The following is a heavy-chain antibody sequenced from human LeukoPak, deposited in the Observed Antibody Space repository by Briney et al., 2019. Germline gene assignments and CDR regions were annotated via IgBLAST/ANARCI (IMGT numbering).Heavy chain of an antibody. CDR1: GGSFSGYY. CDR2: INYSGST. V-gene: IGHV4-34*01. CDR3: ARGVCSDGSCYSEWNY. J-gene: IGHJ4*02. D-gene: IGHD2-15*01. Sequence: PSETLSLTCAVYGGSFSGYYWSWIRQPPGKGLEWIGEINYSGSTKYNPSLKSRVTISVDTSKNQFSLKLNSVTAADTAVYYCARGVCSDGSCYSEWNYWGQGTLVTVSS.